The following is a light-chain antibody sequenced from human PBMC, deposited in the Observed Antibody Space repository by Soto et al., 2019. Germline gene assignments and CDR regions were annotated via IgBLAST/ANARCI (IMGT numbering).Light chain of an antibody. CDR2: ETS. V-gene: IGKV1-39*01. CDR3: QQSSGPPYT. Sequence: DIQMTQSPSSLSASVGDRVTITCRASQSLGRRLTWYQQKAGEAPKLLIYETSNLQNGVPSRFSGSGSETDFTLTINSLQPEDFATYYCQQSSGPPYTFGQGTKLE. J-gene: IGKJ2*01. CDR1: QSLGRR.